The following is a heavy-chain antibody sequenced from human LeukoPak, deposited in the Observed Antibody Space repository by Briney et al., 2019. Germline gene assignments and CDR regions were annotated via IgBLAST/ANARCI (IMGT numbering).Heavy chain of an antibody. CDR1: GYTFTGYY. Sequence: ASVKVSCKASGYTFTGYYMHWVRQAPGQGLEWMGWINPNSGGTNYAQKFQGKVTMTRDTSISTAYMELSRLRSDDTAVYYCARSNWNDDASDAFDIWGQGTMVTVSS. V-gene: IGHV1-2*02. J-gene: IGHJ3*02. CDR3: ARSNWNDDASDAFDI. CDR2: INPNSGGT. D-gene: IGHD1-20*01.